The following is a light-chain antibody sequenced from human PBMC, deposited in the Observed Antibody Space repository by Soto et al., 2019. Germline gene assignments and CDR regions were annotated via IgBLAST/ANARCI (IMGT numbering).Light chain of an antibody. Sequence: EIVLTQSPGTLSLSPGERATLSCRASQSVSSNYLAWYQQRPGQAPRLLIYDASSRATGIPDRFSGSGSGTDFTLTISSLEPEDSAVYYCQQRSIWPPVTFGQGTRLEIK. J-gene: IGKJ5*01. CDR2: DAS. CDR3: QQRSIWPPVT. V-gene: IGKV3D-20*02. CDR1: QSVSSNY.